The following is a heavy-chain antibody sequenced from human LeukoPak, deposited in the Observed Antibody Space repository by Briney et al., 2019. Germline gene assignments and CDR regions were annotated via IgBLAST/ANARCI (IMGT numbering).Heavy chain of an antibody. V-gene: IGHV3-30*04. Sequence: PGGSLRLSCAASGFTFSSYAMHWVRQAPGKGLEWVAVISYDGSNKYYADSVKGRFTISRDNSKNTLYLQMNSLRAEDTAVYYCASLELLDYGFDYWGQGTLVTVSS. CDR3: ASLELLDYGFDY. J-gene: IGHJ4*02. CDR1: GFTFSSYA. D-gene: IGHD4/OR15-4a*01. CDR2: ISYDGSNK.